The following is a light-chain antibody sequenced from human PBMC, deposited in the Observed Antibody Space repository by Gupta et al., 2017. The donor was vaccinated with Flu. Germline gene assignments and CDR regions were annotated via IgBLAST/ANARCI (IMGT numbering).Light chain of an antibody. J-gene: IGLJ3*02. V-gene: IGLV4-69*01. CDR1: SGHSSYA. CDR2: LNSDGSH. Sequence: VKLTCTLSSGHSSYAIAWHQQQPEKGARYLMKLNSDGSHSKGDGIPDRFSGSFSGAERYLTISSLQSEDEADYYCQTWGTGIRVFGGGTKLTVL. CDR3: QTWGTGIRV.